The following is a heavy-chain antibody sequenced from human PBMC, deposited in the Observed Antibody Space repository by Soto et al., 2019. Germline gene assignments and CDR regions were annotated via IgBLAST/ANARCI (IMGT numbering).Heavy chain of an antibody. CDR3: ARKYYDFWSGYYNSRGYFDY. CDR2: IYYSGST. CDR1: GGSISSSSYY. Sequence: QLQLQESGPGLVKPSETLSLTCTVSGGSISSSSYYWGWIRQPPGKGLEWIGSIYYSGSTYYNPSLKSRVTISVDTSKNQFSLKLSSVTAADTAVYYCARKYYDFWSGYYNSRGYFDYWGQGTLVTVSS. D-gene: IGHD3-3*01. J-gene: IGHJ4*02. V-gene: IGHV4-39*01.